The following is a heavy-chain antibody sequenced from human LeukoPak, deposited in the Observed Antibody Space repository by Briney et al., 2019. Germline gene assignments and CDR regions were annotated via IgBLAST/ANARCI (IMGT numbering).Heavy chain of an antibody. CDR3: ASLTYYDFWSGYYTWNYLDY. Sequence: SVKVSCKASGGTFSSYAISWVRQAPGQGLEWMGGIIPIFGTANYAQKFQGRVTITADESTSTAYMELSSLRSEDTAVHYCASLTYYDFWSGYYTWNYLDYWGQGTLVTVSS. D-gene: IGHD3-3*01. V-gene: IGHV1-69*01. CDR2: IIPIFGTA. CDR1: GGTFSSYA. J-gene: IGHJ4*02.